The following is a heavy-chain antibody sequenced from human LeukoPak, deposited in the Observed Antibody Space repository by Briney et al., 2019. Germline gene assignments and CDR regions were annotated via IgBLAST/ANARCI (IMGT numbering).Heavy chain of an antibody. CDR3: ARSVSTRYSWFDP. CDR2: ISSSSSYI. Sequence: RTGGSLRLSCAASGFTVRNNYMSWVRQAPGKGLEWVSSISSSSSYIYYADSVKGRFTISRDNAKNSLYLQMNSLRAEDTAVYYCARSVSTRYSWFDPWGQGTLVTVSS. J-gene: IGHJ5*02. CDR1: GFTVRNNY. V-gene: IGHV3-21*01. D-gene: IGHD2-2*01.